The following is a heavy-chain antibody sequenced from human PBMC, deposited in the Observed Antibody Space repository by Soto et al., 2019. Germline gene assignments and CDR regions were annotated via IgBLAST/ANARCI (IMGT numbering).Heavy chain of an antibody. CDR2: ISWNSDNI. CDR3: VRAVLELGAPLDY. D-gene: IGHD1-26*01. CDR1: GFTFDDYA. Sequence: EVQLVESGGGLVQPGRSLRLSCTASGFTFDDYAMHWVRQAPGKGLEWVSGISWNSDNIAYADSVKGRFHISRDNAESSLHLQMDSLRADDTAVYFCVRAVLELGAPLDYWGQGTLVTVSS. J-gene: IGHJ4*02. V-gene: IGHV3-9*01.